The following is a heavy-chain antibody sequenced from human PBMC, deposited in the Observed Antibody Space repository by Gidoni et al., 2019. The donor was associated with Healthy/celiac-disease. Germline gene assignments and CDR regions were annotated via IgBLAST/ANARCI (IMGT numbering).Heavy chain of an antibody. D-gene: IGHD6-6*01. CDR2: IRGSGGST. V-gene: IGHV3-23*01. CDR1: GFTFSSYA. Sequence: EVQLLESGGGLVQPGGSLRLSCAASGFTFSSYAMSWVRQAPGKGLEWVSAIRGSGGSTYYADSVKGRFTISRDNSKNTLYLQMNSLRAEDTAVYYCAKDNEGGSSSSLDYWGQGTLVTVSS. CDR3: AKDNEGGSSSSLDY. J-gene: IGHJ4*02.